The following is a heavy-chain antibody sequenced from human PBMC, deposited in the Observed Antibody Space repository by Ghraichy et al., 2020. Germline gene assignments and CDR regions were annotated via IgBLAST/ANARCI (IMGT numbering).Heavy chain of an antibody. Sequence: SETLSLTCTVSGGSISSSSYYWGWIRQPPGKGLEWIGSIYYSGSTYYNPSLKSRVTISVDTSKNQFSLKLSSVTAADTAVYYCARHVVMVAATRGGFDYWGQGTLVTVSS. CDR3: ARHVVMVAATRGGFDY. CDR1: GGSISSSSYY. J-gene: IGHJ4*02. V-gene: IGHV4-39*01. CDR2: IYYSGST. D-gene: IGHD2-15*01.